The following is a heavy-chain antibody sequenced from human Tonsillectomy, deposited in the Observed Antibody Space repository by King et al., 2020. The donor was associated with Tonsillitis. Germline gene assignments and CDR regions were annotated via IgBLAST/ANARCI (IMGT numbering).Heavy chain of an antibody. CDR3: AGEYCSSYSCYAGLDY. V-gene: IGHV3-48*01. J-gene: IGHJ4*02. CDR1: GFTFSIYN. Sequence: VQLVESGGGLVQPGGSLRLSCAASGFTFSIYNMNGVRQAPGKGLAWGAYISSSSSTINYADSVKGRFTISSDNAKNSLYLQMNSLRAEDTAVYYCAGEYCSSYSCYAGLDYWGQGTLVTVSS. D-gene: IGHD2-2*01. CDR2: ISSSSSTI.